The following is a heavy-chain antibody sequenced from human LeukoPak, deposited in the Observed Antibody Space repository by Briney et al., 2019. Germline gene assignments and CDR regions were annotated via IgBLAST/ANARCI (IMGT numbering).Heavy chain of an antibody. CDR1: GFTFSDYY. CDR2: ISSSGSTI. CDR3: AKDTQPIAAAGTMNY. V-gene: IGHV3-11*01. D-gene: IGHD6-13*01. Sequence: PGGSLRLSCAASGFTFSDYYMSWIRQAPGKGLEWVSYISSSGSTIYYADSVKGRFTISRDNAKNSLYLQMNSLRAEDTALYYCAKDTQPIAAAGTMNYWGQGTLVTVSS. J-gene: IGHJ4*02.